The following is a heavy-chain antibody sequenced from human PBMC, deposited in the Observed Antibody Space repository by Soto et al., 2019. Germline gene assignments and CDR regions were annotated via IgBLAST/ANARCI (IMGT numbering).Heavy chain of an antibody. J-gene: IGHJ4*02. V-gene: IGHV1-3*01. Sequence: ASVKVSCKASGYTFTSYAMHWVSQAPGQRLEWMGGINAGNGNTKYAQKFQGRVTITADESTSTAYMELSSLRSEDTAVYYCASAIRKGLSNFDYWGQGTLVTVSS. CDR3: ASAIRKGLSNFDY. CDR2: INAGNGNT. D-gene: IGHD3-10*01. CDR1: GYTFTSYA.